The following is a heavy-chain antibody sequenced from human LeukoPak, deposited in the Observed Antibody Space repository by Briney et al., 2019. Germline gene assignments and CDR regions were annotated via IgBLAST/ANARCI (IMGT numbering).Heavy chain of an antibody. J-gene: IGHJ4*02. CDR2: VYTSGST. D-gene: IGHD4-17*01. V-gene: IGHV4-4*07. CDR3: ARGIESYGDYGY. CDR1: GGSISGYY. Sequence: PSETLSLTCSVSGGSISGYYWTWIRQPAGKGLEWIGRVYTSGSTHYNPSLKSRVTISIDTSKNQFSLKLSSLTAADTAIYYCARGIESYGDYGYWGQGILVTVSS.